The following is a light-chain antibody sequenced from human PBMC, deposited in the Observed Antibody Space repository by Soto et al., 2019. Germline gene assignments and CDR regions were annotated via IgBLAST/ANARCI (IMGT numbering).Light chain of an antibody. CDR1: QAITNN. V-gene: IGKV1-9*01. CDR3: QQAKSYPRP. Sequence: DIHVSQSPSALSASVGDRVTITCRASQAITNNLAWYQQKPGNPPRLLIYEESTLHSGVPSRFSGRKVGTQFILTIDSLQPEDFAPYYCQQAKSYPRPFAGGTKVDIK. J-gene: IGKJ4*01. CDR2: EES.